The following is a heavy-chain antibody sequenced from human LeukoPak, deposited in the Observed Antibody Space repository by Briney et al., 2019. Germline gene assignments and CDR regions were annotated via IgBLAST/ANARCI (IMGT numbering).Heavy chain of an antibody. CDR2: IYYSGST. V-gene: IGHV4-39*01. D-gene: IGHD3-22*01. CDR3: ARLWGSDYYDSSGYL. Sequence: TSETLSLTCTVSGGSISSSSYYWGWIRQPPGKGLEWIGSIYYSGSTYYNPSLKSRVTISVDTSKNQFSLKLSSVTAADTAVYYCARLWGSDYYDSSGYLWGQGTLVTVSP. J-gene: IGHJ4*02. CDR1: GGSISSSSYY.